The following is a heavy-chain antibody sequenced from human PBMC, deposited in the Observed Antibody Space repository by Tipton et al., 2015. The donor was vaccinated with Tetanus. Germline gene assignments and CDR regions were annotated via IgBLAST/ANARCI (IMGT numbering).Heavy chain of an antibody. D-gene: IGHD5-12*01. CDR3: AKDSRHTGYDADL. Sequence: SLRLSCVASGFTLTNYAMSWVRQAPGKGLEWVSVLYADVDVAYYADSVRGRFIISRDKSENTLYLQMNSLRAEDTATYYCAKDSRHTGYDADLWGQGTRVAVSS. CDR2: LYADVDVA. V-gene: IGHV3-23*03. J-gene: IGHJ5*02. CDR1: GFTLTNYA.